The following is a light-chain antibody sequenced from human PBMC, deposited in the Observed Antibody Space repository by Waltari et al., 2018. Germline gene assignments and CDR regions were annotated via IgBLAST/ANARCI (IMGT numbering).Light chain of an antibody. Sequence: QSALTQPASVSGSPGQSITISCTGTSSDVGGYNYVSCYQQHPGKAPKLMIFDVSNRPSGVSNRFSGPKSGNTASLTISGLQAEDEAGYYCSSYISSSTLEVFGGGTRLTVL. CDR1: SSDVGGYNY. J-gene: IGLJ3*02. CDR2: DVS. CDR3: SSYISSSTLEV. V-gene: IGLV2-14*03.